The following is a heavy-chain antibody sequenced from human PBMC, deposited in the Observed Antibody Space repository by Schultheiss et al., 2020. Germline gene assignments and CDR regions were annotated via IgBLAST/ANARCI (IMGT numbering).Heavy chain of an antibody. CDR3: ARDWNVGATTTTPSDY. Sequence: GGSLRLSCAASGFTFTDHYMGWIRQIPGKGLEWVSSISHNAGNTYYADSVKGRFTISRDNSKNTLYLQMNSLRAEDTAVYYCARDWNVGATTTTPSDYWGQGTLVTVSS. CDR2: ISHNAGNT. CDR1: GFTFTDHY. V-gene: IGHV3-11*04. D-gene: IGHD1-26*01. J-gene: IGHJ4*02.